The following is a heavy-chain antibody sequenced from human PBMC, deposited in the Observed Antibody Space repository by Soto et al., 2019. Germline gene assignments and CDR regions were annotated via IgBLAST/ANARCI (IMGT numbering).Heavy chain of an antibody. V-gene: IGHV4-34*01. CDR1: GGSFSGYY. CDR2: IYYSGNT. D-gene: IGHD6-6*01. CDR3: ARPGSSSSTWFDP. J-gene: IGHJ5*02. Sequence: SETLSLTCAVYGGSFSGYYWSWIRQPPGKGLEWIGSIYYSGNTNYNPSLKSRVTISVDTSKNQFSLKLSSVTAADTAVYYCARPGSSSSTWFDPWGLGTLVTVSS.